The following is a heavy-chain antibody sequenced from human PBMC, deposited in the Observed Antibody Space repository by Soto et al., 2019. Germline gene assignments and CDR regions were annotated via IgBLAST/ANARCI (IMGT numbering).Heavy chain of an antibody. CDR1: GFIFGNYM. D-gene: IGHD2-15*01. V-gene: IGHV3-23*01. J-gene: IGHJ3*02. CDR3: APHVHCSGGSCHYDAFDI. Sequence: EVRLLESGGGLVQPGESLRLSCAFSGFIFGNYMMTWVRQAPGKGLEWVSTIRDGGESTYYADSVKGRFTISRDNSKNTWYLQMDSLGVEDTAVYYCAPHVHCSGGSCHYDAFDIRGQGTMVTVSS. CDR2: IRDGGEST.